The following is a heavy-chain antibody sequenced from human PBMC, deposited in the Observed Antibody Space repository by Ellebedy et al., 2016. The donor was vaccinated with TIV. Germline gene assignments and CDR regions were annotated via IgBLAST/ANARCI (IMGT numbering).Heavy chain of an antibody. CDR1: GYTFTSYY. J-gene: IGHJ4*02. Sequence: ASVKVSCKASGYTFTSYYMYWVRQAPGQGLEWMGIINPSGGSSNYAQEFQGRVTMTRDTSTSTVYMELNSLRSEDTAVYYSARGDKYYYDSSGYYYTYWGQGTLVTVSS. CDR3: ARGDKYYYDSSGYYYTY. CDR2: INPSGGSS. D-gene: IGHD3-22*01. V-gene: IGHV1-46*01.